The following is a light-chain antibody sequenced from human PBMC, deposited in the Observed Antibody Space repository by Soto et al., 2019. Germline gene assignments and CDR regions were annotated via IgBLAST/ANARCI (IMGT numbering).Light chain of an antibody. CDR3: QQYGSSLLT. J-gene: IGKJ4*01. CDR2: GAS. CDR1: QCVSSSY. V-gene: IGKV3-20*01. Sequence: EIMLTQSPGTLSLTPGERATLSCRASQCVSSSYLAWYQQKPGQAPRLLIFGASGRATGIPERFSGSGSGTDFSLTISRLEPEDSAAYYCQQYGSSLLTFGGGTKVDI.